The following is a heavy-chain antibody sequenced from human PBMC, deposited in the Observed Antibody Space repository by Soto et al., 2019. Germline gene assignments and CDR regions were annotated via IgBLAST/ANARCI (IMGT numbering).Heavy chain of an antibody. Sequence: SVKVSCKASGGFFSSYTISWVRQAPGQGLEWMGRIIPILGIANYAQKFQGRVTITADKSTSTAYMELSSLRSEDTAVYYCARDLTFSYYDSSGFYDYWGQGTLVT. CDR1: GGFFSSYT. CDR3: ARDLTFSYYDSSGFYDY. J-gene: IGHJ4*02. CDR2: IIPILGIA. V-gene: IGHV1-69*04. D-gene: IGHD3-22*01.